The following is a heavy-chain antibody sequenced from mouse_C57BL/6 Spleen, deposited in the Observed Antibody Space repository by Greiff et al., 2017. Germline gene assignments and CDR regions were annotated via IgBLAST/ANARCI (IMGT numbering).Heavy chain of an antibody. D-gene: IGHD1-1*01. Sequence: EVMLVESEGGLVQPGSSMKLSCTASGFTFSDYYMAWVRQVPEKGLEWVANINYDGSSTYYLDSLKSRFIISRDNAKNILYLQMSSLKSEDTATYYCARDGGRGSSPFDYWGQGTTRTVSS. CDR3: ARDGGRGSSPFDY. CDR1: GFTFSDYY. J-gene: IGHJ2*01. V-gene: IGHV5-16*01. CDR2: INYDGSST.